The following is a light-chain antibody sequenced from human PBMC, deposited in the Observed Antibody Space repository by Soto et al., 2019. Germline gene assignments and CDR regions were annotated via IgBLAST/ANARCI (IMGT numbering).Light chain of an antibody. V-gene: IGKV3-15*01. CDR2: GAS. CDR1: QSVVSN. CDR3: QQYNNWPRT. J-gene: IGKJ1*01. Sequence: EIVMTQSPDTLSVSPGERATLYFSASQSVVSNLACYQQKPGQAPRLLIYGASTRATGIPDRFSGSGSGTEFTLTVSSLQSEDFAVYYCQQYNNWPRTFGQGTKVDI.